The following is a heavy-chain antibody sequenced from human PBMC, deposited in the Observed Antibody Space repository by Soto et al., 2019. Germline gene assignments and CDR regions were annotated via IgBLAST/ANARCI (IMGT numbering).Heavy chain of an antibody. CDR1: GFTFSSYT. CDR3: QYQLLTYYHGMDV. V-gene: IGHV3-30-3*01. Sequence: PGGSLRLSCAASGFTFSSYTMHWVRQTPGRGLEWVADISYDGGDKYYADSVKGRLTISRDNSKSTLYLQMNSLRAEDTALYYCQYQLLTYYHGMDVWGQGTTVTVSS. CDR2: ISYDGGDK. D-gene: IGHD2-2*01. J-gene: IGHJ6*02.